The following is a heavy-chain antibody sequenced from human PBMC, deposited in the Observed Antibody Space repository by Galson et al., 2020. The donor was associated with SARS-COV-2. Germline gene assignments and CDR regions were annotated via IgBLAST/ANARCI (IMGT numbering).Heavy chain of an antibody. CDR1: GFTFSSYA. V-gene: IGHV3-30-3*01. J-gene: IGHJ5*02. CDR3: AREIIAVAGSNWFDP. D-gene: IGHD6-19*01. CDR2: ISYDGSNK. Sequence: QAGGSLRLSCAASGFTFSSYAMHWVRQAPGKGLECVAVISYDGSNKYYADSVKGRFTISRDNSKNTLYLQMNSLRAEDTAVYYCAREIIAVAGSNWFDPWGQGTLVTVSS.